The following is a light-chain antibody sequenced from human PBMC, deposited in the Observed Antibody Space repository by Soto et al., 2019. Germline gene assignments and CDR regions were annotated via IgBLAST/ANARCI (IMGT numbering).Light chain of an antibody. CDR2: SNN. CDR1: SSNIGSKT. J-gene: IGLJ3*02. CDR3: AAWDDSLNGWV. V-gene: IGLV1-44*01. Sequence: QSVLTQPPSASGTPGQRVTISCSGSSSNIGSKTVNWHQQLPGTAPKILIYSNNQRPSGVPDRFSGSKSGTSASLAISGLQSEDEADYYCAAWDDSLNGWVFGGGTKVTVL.